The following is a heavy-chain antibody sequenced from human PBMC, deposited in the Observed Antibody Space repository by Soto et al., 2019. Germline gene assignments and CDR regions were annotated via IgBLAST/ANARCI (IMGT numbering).Heavy chain of an antibody. D-gene: IGHD5-12*01. V-gene: IGHV1-18*01. CDR2: TSVYNGNT. CDR3: AGFLAALSCYDLAADAFDL. Sequence: QVQLVQSGAEVRKPGASVKVSCKASGYTFTSYAISWVRQAPGQGLEWMGWTSVYNGNTKYAQKFQDRVTMTTDTTAGTGCMEVRNLKSDDTAVYFFAGFLAALSCYDLAADAFDLWGQGTPVTVSS. CDR1: GYTFTSYA. J-gene: IGHJ3*01.